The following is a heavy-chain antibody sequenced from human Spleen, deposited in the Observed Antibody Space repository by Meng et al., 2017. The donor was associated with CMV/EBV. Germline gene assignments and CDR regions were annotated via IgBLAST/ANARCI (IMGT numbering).Heavy chain of an antibody. J-gene: IGHJ6*02. CDR1: GFTFSSYG. CDR3: ARDGCSSTSCYHNYYYGMDV. V-gene: IGHV3-30*02. D-gene: IGHD2-2*01. CDR2: IRYDGSNK. Sequence: GESLKISCAASGFTFSSYGMHWVRQAPGKGLEWVAFIRYDGSNKYYADSVKSRFTISRDNSKNTLYLQMNSLRAEDTAVYYCARDGCSSTSCYHNYYYGMDVWGQGTTVTVSS.